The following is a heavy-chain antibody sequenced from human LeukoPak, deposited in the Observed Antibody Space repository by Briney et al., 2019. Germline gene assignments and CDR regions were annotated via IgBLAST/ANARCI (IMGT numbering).Heavy chain of an antibody. CDR3: AREFLTRDSSGYYWTPDY. D-gene: IGHD3-22*01. V-gene: IGHV4-30-4*08. Sequence: SETLSLTCTVSGGSISSGDYYWSWIRQPPGKGLEWIGYIYYSGSTYYNPSLKSRFTISVDTSKNQFSLKLSSVTAADTAVYYCAREFLTRDSSGYYWTPDYWGQGTLVTVSS. CDR1: GGSISSGDYY. J-gene: IGHJ4*02. CDR2: IYYSGST.